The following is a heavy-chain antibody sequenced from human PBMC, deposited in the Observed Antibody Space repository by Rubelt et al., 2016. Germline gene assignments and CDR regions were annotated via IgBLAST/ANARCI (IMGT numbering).Heavy chain of an antibody. J-gene: IGHJ4*02. Sequence: QVQLQESGPGLVKPSETLSLTCTVSGGSISSYYWTWIRQPPGKGLEWIGYIYYTGTTNYNPSLKSRVTISVDTSKNQFPLNWGSVTDAGTAVYYWASRGYNYGRSFDYWGQGTLVTVSS. CDR2: IYYTGTT. D-gene: IGHD5-18*01. CDR1: GGSISSYY. V-gene: IGHV4-59*01. CDR3: ASRGYNYGRSFDY.